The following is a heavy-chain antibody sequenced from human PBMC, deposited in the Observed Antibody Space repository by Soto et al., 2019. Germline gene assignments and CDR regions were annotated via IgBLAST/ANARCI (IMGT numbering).Heavy chain of an antibody. V-gene: IGHV3-23*01. CDR3: VKEIDYYGRFDY. D-gene: IGHD3-10*01. J-gene: IGHJ4*02. CDR2: ISGSGGTT. Sequence: EVQLLESGGGLVQPGGSLRLSCAASGFTFYNYAMSWVRQAPGKGLEWVAAISGSGGTTWYADAVKGRLTISRDNSKNTVYLQMNSLRAEDMAVYYCVKEIDYYGRFDYWGQGTLVTVSS. CDR1: GFTFYNYA.